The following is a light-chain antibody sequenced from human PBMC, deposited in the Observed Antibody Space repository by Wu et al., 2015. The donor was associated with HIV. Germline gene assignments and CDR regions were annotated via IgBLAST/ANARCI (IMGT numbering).Light chain of an antibody. CDR1: QGISNS. CDR2: SAS. J-gene: IGKJ4*01. CDR3: QQYYGTPLT. Sequence: DIQMTQSPSSLSASVGDTVTITCRASQGISNSLAWYQQRPGKAPKLLLYSASGLQSGVPFRFSGSGSGTDYTLTITSLQPEDFATYYCQQYYGTPLTFGGGTKVDTK. V-gene: IGKV1-NL1*01.